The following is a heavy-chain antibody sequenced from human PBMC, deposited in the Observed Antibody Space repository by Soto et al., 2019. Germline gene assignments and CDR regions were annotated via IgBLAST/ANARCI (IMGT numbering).Heavy chain of an antibody. D-gene: IGHD6-13*01. V-gene: IGHV3-23*01. CDR3: AKDLRLAAAGPPPSDY. CDR2: ISGSGGST. CDR1: GFTFSSYA. Sequence: GGSLRLSCAASGFTFSSYAMSWVRQAPGKGLEWVSAISGSGGSTYYADSVKGRFTISRDNSKNTLYLQMNSLRAEDTAVYYCAKDLRLAAAGPPPSDYGGQGTLVTVSS. J-gene: IGHJ4*02.